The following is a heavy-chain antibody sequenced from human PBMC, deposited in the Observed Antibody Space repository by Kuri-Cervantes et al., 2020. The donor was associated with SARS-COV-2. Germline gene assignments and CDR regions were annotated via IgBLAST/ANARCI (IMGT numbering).Heavy chain of an antibody. CDR2: IIPILGIA. J-gene: IGHJ4*02. D-gene: IGHD5-12*01. CDR1: GGTFSSYA. Sequence: GGSLRLSCKASGGTFSSYAISWVRQAPGQGLEWMGGIIPILGIANYAQKFQGRVTITADKSTSTAYMELSSLRSEDTAVYYCARGMVATWGRNYFDYWGQGTLVTVSS. V-gene: IGHV1-69*10. CDR3: ARGMVATWGRNYFDY.